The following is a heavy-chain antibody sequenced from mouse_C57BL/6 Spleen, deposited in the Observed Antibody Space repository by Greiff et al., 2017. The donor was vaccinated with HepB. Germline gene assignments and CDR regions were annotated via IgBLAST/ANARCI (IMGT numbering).Heavy chain of an antibody. CDR1: GYSITSGYY. V-gene: IGHV3-6*01. D-gene: IGHD1-1*01. CDR3: ARDGSSYDFDY. Sequence: EVQRVESGPGLVKPSQSLSLTCSVTGYSITSGYYWNWIRQFPGNKLEWMGYISYDGSNNYNPSLKNRISITRDTSKNQFFLKLNSVTTEDTATYYCARDGSSYDFDYWGQGTTLTVSS. CDR2: ISYDGSN. J-gene: IGHJ2*01.